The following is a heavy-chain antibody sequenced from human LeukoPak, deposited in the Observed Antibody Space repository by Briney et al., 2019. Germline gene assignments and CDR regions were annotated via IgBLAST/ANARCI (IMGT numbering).Heavy chain of an antibody. CDR1: GGSISSGGYS. D-gene: IGHD2-15*01. CDR2: IYHSGST. Sequence: PSQTLSLTCAVSGGSISSGGYSWSWIRRPPGKGLEWIGYIYHSGSTSYNPSLKSRVTVSVDRSTNQFSLKLSSVTAADTAVYYCARACGGTCYFDYWGQGTLVTVSS. J-gene: IGHJ4*02. CDR3: ARACGGTCYFDY. V-gene: IGHV4-30-2*01.